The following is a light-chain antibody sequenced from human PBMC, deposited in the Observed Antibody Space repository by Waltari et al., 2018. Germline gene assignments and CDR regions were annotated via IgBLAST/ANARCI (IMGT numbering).Light chain of an antibody. V-gene: IGKV1-5*01. CDR2: DVS. Sequence: IQMTQSPSALSASVGDRVTITCRASQRINTWMAWYQQRPGKAPKVLIYDVSTLESGVPSRFSGSGSGTEFTLAINNLQPEDFATYYCQQFINYPLTFGPGTTGDIK. CDR1: QRINTW. CDR3: QQFINYPLT. J-gene: IGKJ3*01.